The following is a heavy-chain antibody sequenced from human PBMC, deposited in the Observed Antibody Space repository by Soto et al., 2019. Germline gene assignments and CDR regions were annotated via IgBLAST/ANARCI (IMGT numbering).Heavy chain of an antibody. CDR2: ISGSGGST. Sequence: EVQLLESGGGLVQPGGSLRLSCAASGFTFSSYAMSWFRQAPGKGLEWVSAISGSGGSTYYADSVKGRFTISRDNSKNTLDLEMNSLRAEDTAVYYCAKDVVVYAIPEYYFDYWGQGALVTVSS. D-gene: IGHD2-8*02. CDR1: GFTFSSYA. CDR3: AKDVVVYAIPEYYFDY. V-gene: IGHV3-23*01. J-gene: IGHJ4*02.